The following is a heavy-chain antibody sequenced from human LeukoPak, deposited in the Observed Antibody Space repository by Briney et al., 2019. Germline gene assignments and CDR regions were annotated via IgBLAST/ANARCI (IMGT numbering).Heavy chain of an antibody. V-gene: IGHV3-23*01. D-gene: IGHD5-12*01. CDR2: ISGSGGST. CDR3: AKDDGSYDYEVVLGAFDI. CDR1: GFTFSSYA. Sequence: GGSLRLSCAASGFTFSSYAMSWVRQAPGKGLEWVSAISGSGGSTYYADSVKGRFTISRDNSKNTLYLQMNSLRAEDTAVYYCAKDDGSYDYEVVLGAFDIWGQGTMVTVSS. J-gene: IGHJ3*02.